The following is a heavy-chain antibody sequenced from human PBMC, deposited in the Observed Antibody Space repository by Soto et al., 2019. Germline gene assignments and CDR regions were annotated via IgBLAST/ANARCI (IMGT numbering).Heavy chain of an antibody. J-gene: IGHJ6*02. CDR3: ASIADCSITTCSFPTRFHMRGYYYYYGMDV. Sequence: PGGSLRLSCAASGFTFSSYGMHWVRQAPGKGLEWVAVISYDGSNKYYADSVKGRFTISRDNSKNTLYLQMNSLRAEDTAVYYCASIADCSITTCSFPTRFHMRGYYYYYGMDVWGPGTTVTSP. CDR1: GFTFSSYG. V-gene: IGHV3-30*03. CDR2: ISYDGSNK. D-gene: IGHD2-2*01.